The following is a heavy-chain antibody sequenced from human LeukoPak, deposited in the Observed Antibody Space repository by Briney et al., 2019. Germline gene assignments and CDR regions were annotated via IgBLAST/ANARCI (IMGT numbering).Heavy chain of an antibody. V-gene: IGHV3-23*01. CDR2: ISGSGGST. CDR3: AKWYYDILTGYYEWYFDL. D-gene: IGHD3-9*01. CDR1: GFTFSSYA. J-gene: IGHJ2*01. Sequence: GGSLRLSCAASGFTFSSYAMSWVRQAPGKGLEWVSAISGSGGSTYYADSVKGRFTISRDNSKNTLYLQMNSLRAEDTAVYYCAKWYYDILTGYYEWYFDLWGRGTLVTVSS.